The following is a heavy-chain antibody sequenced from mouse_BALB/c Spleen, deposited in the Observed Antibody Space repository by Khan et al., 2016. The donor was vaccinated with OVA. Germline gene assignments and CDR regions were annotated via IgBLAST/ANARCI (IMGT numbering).Heavy chain of an antibody. CDR2: ISTYYGDA. CDR1: GYTFTDFT. CDR3: ARGGGGNRFAY. Sequence: VQLQESGAELVRPGVSVKISCKGSGYTFTDFTLHWVKQSHAMSLEWIGVISTYYGDATYNQRFKDKATMTADKSSSTAYMELARLTSEDSAIYYCARGGGGNRFAYWGQGTLVTVSA. J-gene: IGHJ3*01. V-gene: IGHV1S137*01.